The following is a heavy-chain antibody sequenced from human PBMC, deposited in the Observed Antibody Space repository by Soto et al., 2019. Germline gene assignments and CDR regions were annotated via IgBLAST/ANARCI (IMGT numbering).Heavy chain of an antibody. CDR1: GGSITTGGYY. CDR2: RYYSEST. J-gene: IGHJ4*02. D-gene: IGHD2-15*01. Sequence: SETLSLTCTVSGGSITTGGYYWSWIRQLPGKGLEWIGHRYYSESTYYNPSLKSRVSISLDTSQNQFSLKLSFVTAADTAMYYCARTKCSGGSCCSWSLDYWGQGTPVTVSS. CDR3: ARTKCSGGSCCSWSLDY. V-gene: IGHV4-31*03.